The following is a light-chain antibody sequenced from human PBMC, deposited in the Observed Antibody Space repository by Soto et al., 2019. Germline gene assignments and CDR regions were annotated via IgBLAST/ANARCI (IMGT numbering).Light chain of an antibody. J-gene: IGKJ5*01. Sequence: EIVLTQSPATLSLSPGERATLSCRARQSVSSYLAWYQQKPGQAPRLLIYEASKRATGIPARFSGSGSGTDFTLTISSLEPEDFAVYYCQQRTNWPAFGQGTRLEIK. CDR1: QSVSSY. CDR2: EAS. V-gene: IGKV3-11*01. CDR3: QQRTNWPA.